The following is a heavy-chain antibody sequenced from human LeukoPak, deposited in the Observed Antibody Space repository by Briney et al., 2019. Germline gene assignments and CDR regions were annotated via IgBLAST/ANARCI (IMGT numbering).Heavy chain of an antibody. CDR2: IYYSGST. D-gene: IGHD4-17*01. J-gene: IGHJ4*02. V-gene: IGHV4-39*01. Sequence: PSETLSLTCTVSGGSISGSSYYWGWIRQPPGKGLEWIGSIYYSGSTYYNPSLKSRVTISVDTSKNQFSLKLSSVTAADTAVYYCARGSRRGDYAIDSWGQGTLVTVSS. CDR1: GGSISGSSYY. CDR3: ARGSRRGDYAIDS.